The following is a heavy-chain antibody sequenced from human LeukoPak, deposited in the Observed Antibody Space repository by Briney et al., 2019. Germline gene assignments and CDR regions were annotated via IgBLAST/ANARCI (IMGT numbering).Heavy chain of an antibody. Sequence: PGGSLRLSCAASGFTFSRNTMNWVRQAPGKGLEWVSSISSTSSYIYYADSVKGRFTISRDNAKNSLYLQMNSLRAEDTAVYYCARDRFCSGGTCLDAFDIWGQGTMVTVSS. D-gene: IGHD2-15*01. CDR3: ARDRFCSGGTCLDAFDI. CDR1: GFTFSRNT. V-gene: IGHV3-21*01. J-gene: IGHJ3*02. CDR2: ISSTSSYI.